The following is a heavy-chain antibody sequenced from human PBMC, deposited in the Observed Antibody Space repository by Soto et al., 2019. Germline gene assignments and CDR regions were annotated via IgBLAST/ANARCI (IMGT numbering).Heavy chain of an antibody. D-gene: IGHD3-22*01. V-gene: IGHV4-59*01. J-gene: IGHJ6*02. CDR1: VGPSRSYC. CDR3: ARGGGKYYYESSGHSNHAMDV. CDR2: IYDSGNT. Sequence: PSEALSGTCTVSVGPSRSYCWSWIRQPPGKGLEWIGYIYDSGNTDYNPSLKSRVTISVDTSKNQFSLKLSSVTTADTAVYYCARGGGKYYYESSGHSNHAMDVWGQGTTVTV.